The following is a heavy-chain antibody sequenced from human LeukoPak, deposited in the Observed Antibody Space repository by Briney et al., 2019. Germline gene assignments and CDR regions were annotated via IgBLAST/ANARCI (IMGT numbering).Heavy chain of an antibody. CDR3: ARGPLIAVAGTKSYDY. J-gene: IGHJ4*02. Sequence: SETLSLTCAVYGGSFSGYYWSWIRQPPGKGLEWIGEINHSGSTNYNPSLKSRVTISVDTSKNQFSLQLSSVTAAGTAVYYCARGPLIAVAGTKSYDYWGQGTLVTVSS. D-gene: IGHD6-19*01. CDR2: INHSGST. V-gene: IGHV4-34*01. CDR1: GGSFSGYY.